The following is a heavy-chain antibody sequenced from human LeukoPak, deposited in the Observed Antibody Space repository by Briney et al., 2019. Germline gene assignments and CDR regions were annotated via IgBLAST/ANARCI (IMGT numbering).Heavy chain of an antibody. CDR1: GYTFTSYG. CDR3: ARNTPNYGDFDF. J-gene: IGHJ4*02. V-gene: IGHV1-8*02. CDR2: MNPNSGDT. Sequence: GASVKVSCKASGYTFTSYGISWVRQAPGQGLEWLGWMNPNSGDTGYAQRFQGRVSMTRDTSITTAYMELSSLRSDDTAIYYCARNTPNYGDFDFWGQGTLVTVSS. D-gene: IGHD4-17*01.